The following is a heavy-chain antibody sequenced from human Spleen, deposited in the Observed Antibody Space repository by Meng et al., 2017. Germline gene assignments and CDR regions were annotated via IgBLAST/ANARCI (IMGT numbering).Heavy chain of an antibody. J-gene: IGHJ4*02. CDR3: ARGPTTVAHDFDY. Sequence: QVALQASGPGLVKPSEAPSLPCTVSGASFSDYYWSWTRQPPGKGLEWIGEINHRGNTNYNSFLESRVTISVDTSQNSLSLKLSSVTAADSAVYYCARGPTTVAHDFDYWGQGTLVTVSS. V-gene: IGHV4-34*02. CDR1: GASFSDYY. D-gene: IGHD4-11*01. CDR2: INHRGNT.